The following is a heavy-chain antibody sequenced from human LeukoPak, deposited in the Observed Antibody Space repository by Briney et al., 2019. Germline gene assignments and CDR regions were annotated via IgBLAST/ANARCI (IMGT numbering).Heavy chain of an antibody. CDR1: GFTFSGSA. J-gene: IGHJ6*03. CDR2: IRSKANSYAT. Sequence: GGSLRLSCAASGFTFSGSAMHWVRQASGKGLEWVGRIRSKANSYATAYAASVIGRFTISRDDSKNTAYLQMNSLKTEDTAVYYCTSRVGAIYYYYYYMDVWGKGTTVTISS. V-gene: IGHV3-73*01. D-gene: IGHD1-26*01. CDR3: TSRVGAIYYYYYYMDV.